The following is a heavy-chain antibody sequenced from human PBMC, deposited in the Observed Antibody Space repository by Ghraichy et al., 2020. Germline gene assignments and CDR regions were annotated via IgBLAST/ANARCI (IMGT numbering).Heavy chain of an antibody. J-gene: IGHJ5*02. CDR3: ARIVRHITVSGVDHPRIDP. CDR2: IYYSGTT. CDR1: GDSVAKGSYY. D-gene: IGHD3-3*01. V-gene: IGHV4-61*01. Sequence: SETLSLTCTVSGDSVAKGSYYWSWIRQPPGKGLEWIGHIYYSGTTTYNSSLTTRVSISVDTAKNQFSMSLNSVTAADTAVYYCARIVRHITVSGVDHPRIDPWGPGMLVTVSS.